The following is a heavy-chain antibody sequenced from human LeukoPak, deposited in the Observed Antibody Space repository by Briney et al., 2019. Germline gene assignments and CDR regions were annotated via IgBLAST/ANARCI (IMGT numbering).Heavy chain of an antibody. CDR2: ISYDGSNK. CDR1: GFTFSSYG. Sequence: PGGSLRLSCAASGFTFSSYGMHWVRQAPGKGLEWVAVISYDGSNKYYADSVKGRFTISRDNSKNTLYLQMNSLRAEDTAVYYCAKTPRGSPYDILTGYPSYWGQGTLVTVSS. V-gene: IGHV3-30*18. J-gene: IGHJ4*02. D-gene: IGHD3-9*01. CDR3: AKTPRGSPYDILTGYPSY.